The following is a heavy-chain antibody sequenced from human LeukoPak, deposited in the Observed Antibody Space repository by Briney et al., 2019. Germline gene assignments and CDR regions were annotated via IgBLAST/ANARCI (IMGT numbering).Heavy chain of an antibody. J-gene: IGHJ4*02. D-gene: IGHD6-19*01. CDR2: IYYSGST. Sequence: SETLSLTCTVSGGSISSSSYYWGWIRQPPGKGLEWIGSIYYSGSTYYNPSLKSRVTISVDTSKNQFSLKLSSVTAADTAVYYCARSGYSSGWYVWDYFDYWGQGTLVTVFS. CDR3: ARSGYSSGWYVWDYFDY. CDR1: GGSISSSSYY. V-gene: IGHV4-39*07.